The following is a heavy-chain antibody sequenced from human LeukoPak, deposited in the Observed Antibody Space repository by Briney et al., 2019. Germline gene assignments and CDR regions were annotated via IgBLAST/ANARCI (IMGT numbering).Heavy chain of an antibody. CDR3: AADSGDNAFDI. J-gene: IGHJ3*02. CDR2: INPSGGST. V-gene: IGHV1-46*01. D-gene: IGHD3-10*01. Sequence: GASVKVSCKASGYTFTSYYMHWVRQAPGQGLEWMGIINPSGGSTSYAQKFQGRVTMTRDMSTSTVYMELSSLRSEDTAVYYCAADSGDNAFDIWGQGTMVTVSS. CDR1: GYTFTSYY.